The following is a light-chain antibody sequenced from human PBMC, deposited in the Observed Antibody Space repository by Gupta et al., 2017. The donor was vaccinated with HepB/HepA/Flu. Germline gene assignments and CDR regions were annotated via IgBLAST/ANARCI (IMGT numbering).Light chain of an antibody. CDR3: QQYGGLPPGGDT. CDR1: QDIGKY. V-gene: IGKV1-33*01. J-gene: IGKJ2*01. CDR2: DAS. Sequence: DIQMTQSPSSLSASVGDRVTITCQASQDIGKYLNWYQQKPGMSPKLLIYDASKLETGVPSRFSGRVSGAYFTCTISSLQPEDFATYYGQQYGGLPPGGDTFGQGTKLEIK.